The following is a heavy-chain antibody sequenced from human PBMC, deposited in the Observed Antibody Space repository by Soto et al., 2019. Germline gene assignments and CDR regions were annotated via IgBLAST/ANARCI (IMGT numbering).Heavy chain of an antibody. D-gene: IGHD3-3*01. CDR1: GFTFSSYE. CDR2: ISSSGSTI. V-gene: IGHV3-48*03. Sequence: GGSLRLSCAASGFTFSSYEMNWVRQAPGKGLEWVSYISSSGSTIYYADSVKGRFTISRDNAKNSLYLQMNSLRAEDTAVYYCARAGPPTTYYDFWSGYSYGIDVWGQGTTVTVSS. CDR3: ARAGPPTTYYDFWSGYSYGIDV. J-gene: IGHJ6*02.